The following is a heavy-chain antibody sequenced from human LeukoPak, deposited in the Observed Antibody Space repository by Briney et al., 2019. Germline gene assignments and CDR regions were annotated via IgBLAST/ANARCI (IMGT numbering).Heavy chain of an antibody. CDR1: AYTFSGYY. Sequence: ASVKVSCKASAYTFSGYYIHWVRQAPGQGLEWMGWINFHSGGNIFAEKFQDRVTMARDTSISTAYMELSRLRSDDTAVYYCARQIVSGSMGCDFWGQGTLVTVSS. CDR3: ARQIVSGSMGCDF. D-gene: IGHD2-21*01. V-gene: IGHV1-2*02. CDR2: INFHSGGN. J-gene: IGHJ4*02.